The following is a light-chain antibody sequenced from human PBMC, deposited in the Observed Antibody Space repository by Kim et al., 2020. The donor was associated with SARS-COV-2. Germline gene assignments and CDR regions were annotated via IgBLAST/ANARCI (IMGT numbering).Light chain of an antibody. CDR1: QTFGTN. J-gene: IGKJ2*02. V-gene: IGKV3-15*01. Sequence: YPGERATLSCRASQTFGTNLAWYQQKPGQAPRPLIYRTSTRATGVPARFSGSGSGTEFTLTISSLQSDDFATYYCQQYNNWPLPCTFGQGTKLEI. CDR2: RTS. CDR3: QQYNNWPLPCT.